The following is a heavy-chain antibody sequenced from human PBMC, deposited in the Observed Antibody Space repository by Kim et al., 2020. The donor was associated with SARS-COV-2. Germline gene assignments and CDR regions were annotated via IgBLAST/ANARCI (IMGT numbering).Heavy chain of an antibody. D-gene: IGHD6-19*01. Sequence: GGSLRLSCAASGFTFSSYGMHWVRQAPGKGLEWVAVISYDGSNKYYADSVKGRFTISRDNSKNTLYLQMNSLRAEDTAVYYCAKGALRAVAGPDAFDIWGQGTMVTVSS. CDR3: AKGALRAVAGPDAFDI. CDR1: GFTFSSYG. J-gene: IGHJ3*02. CDR2: ISYDGSNK. V-gene: IGHV3-30*18.